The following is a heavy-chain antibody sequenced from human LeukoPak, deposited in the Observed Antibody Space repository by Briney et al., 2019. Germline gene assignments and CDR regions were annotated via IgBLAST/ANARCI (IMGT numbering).Heavy chain of an antibody. D-gene: IGHD1-26*01. J-gene: IGHJ3*02. Sequence: SQTLSLTCTVFGGSLNSGSYYWSWVRQHPGKGLEWIGYISYRGGTHYNPSLKSRVTISVDTSKNQFSLKLSSVTAADTAVYYCARVWELLGSLNAFDIWGQGTMVTVSS. CDR2: ISYRGGT. CDR1: GGSLNSGSYY. CDR3: ARVWELLGSLNAFDI. V-gene: IGHV4-31*03.